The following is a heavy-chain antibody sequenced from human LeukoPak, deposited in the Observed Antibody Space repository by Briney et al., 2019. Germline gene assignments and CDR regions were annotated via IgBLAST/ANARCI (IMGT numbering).Heavy chain of an antibody. V-gene: IGHV3-48*01. CDR3: ARRVPNQVITDYFDY. CDR1: GFTFSYYS. D-gene: IGHD3-16*01. J-gene: IGHJ4*02. Sequence: GGSLRLSCAASGFTFSYYSMNWVRQAPGKGLEWVSYISSSSSTIYYADSVKGRFTISRDNAKNSLYLQMNSLRAEDTAVYYCARRVPNQVITDYFDYWGQGTLVTASS. CDR2: ISSSSSTI.